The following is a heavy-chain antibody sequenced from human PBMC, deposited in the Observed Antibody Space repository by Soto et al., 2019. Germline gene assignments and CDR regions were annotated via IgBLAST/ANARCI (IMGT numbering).Heavy chain of an antibody. D-gene: IGHD3-22*01. V-gene: IGHV1-8*01. CDR3: ARDLDYYDSSGYVD. J-gene: IGHJ4*02. Sequence: GALVKVSCKASGYTFTSYDINWVRQATGQGLEWMGWMNPNSGNTGYAQKFQGRVTMTRNTSTSTAYMELRSLRSDDTAVYYCARDLDYYDSSGYVDWGQGTLVTVSS. CDR1: GYTFTSYD. CDR2: MNPNSGNT.